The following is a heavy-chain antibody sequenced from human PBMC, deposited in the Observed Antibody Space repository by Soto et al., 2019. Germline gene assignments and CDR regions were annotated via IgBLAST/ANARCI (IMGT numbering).Heavy chain of an antibody. V-gene: IGHV4-34*01. CDR2: INHSGST. D-gene: IGHD3-22*01. Sequence: PSETLSLTCAVYGGSFSGYYWSWIRQPPGKGLEWIGEINHSGSTNYNPSLKSRVTISVDTSKNQFSLKLSSVTAADTAVYYCARGRHYYDSSGYLFDYSGQGTLVTVSS. J-gene: IGHJ4*02. CDR3: ARGRHYYDSSGYLFDY. CDR1: GGSFSGYY.